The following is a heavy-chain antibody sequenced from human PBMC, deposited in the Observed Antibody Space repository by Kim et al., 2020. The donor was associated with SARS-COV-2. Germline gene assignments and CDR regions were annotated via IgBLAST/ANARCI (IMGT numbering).Heavy chain of an antibody. CDR2: INTNTGNP. Sequence: ASVKVSCKTSGYTFSNHAINWVRQAPGQGLEWMGWINTNTGNPTYGQGFTGRFVFSLDTSVNTAYLEISTLKSEDTAMYYCATVAAAGNWFAPWGQGTLVTVSS. CDR1: GYTFSNHA. D-gene: IGHD6-13*01. CDR3: ATVAAAGNWFAP. V-gene: IGHV7-4-1*02. J-gene: IGHJ5*02.